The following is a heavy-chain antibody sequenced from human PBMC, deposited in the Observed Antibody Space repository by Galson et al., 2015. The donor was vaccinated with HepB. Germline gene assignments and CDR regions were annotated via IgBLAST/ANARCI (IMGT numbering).Heavy chain of an antibody. Sequence: SETLSLTCAVYGGSFSGYYWSWIRQPPGKGLEWIGEINHSGSTNYNPSLKSRVTISLDTSKNQFSLKLSSVTAADTAVYYCASLDSYYFDYWGQGTLVTVSS. V-gene: IGHV4-34*01. J-gene: IGHJ4*02. CDR1: GGSFSGYY. D-gene: IGHD3-9*01. CDR3: ASLDSYYFDY. CDR2: INHSGST.